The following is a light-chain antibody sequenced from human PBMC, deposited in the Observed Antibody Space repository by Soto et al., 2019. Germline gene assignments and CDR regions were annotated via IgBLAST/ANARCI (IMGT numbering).Light chain of an antibody. V-gene: IGKV1-5*01. Sequence: IQMTQSPSTLSASVGDRVTIACRSSQSISRWLAWYQQKPGKAPKVLIWDASSLQRGVPSRFSGSGSGTEFTLTISSLQPDDFATYFCQQYTDYSSWTFGQGTKVDIK. CDR3: QQYTDYSSWT. J-gene: IGKJ1*01. CDR2: DAS. CDR1: QSISRW.